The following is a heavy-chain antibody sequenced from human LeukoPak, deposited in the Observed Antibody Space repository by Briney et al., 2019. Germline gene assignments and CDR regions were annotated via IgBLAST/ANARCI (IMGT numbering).Heavy chain of an antibody. CDR3: AREASTYYDILTGYDRSYWYFDF. CDR1: GGSFSGYY. V-gene: IGHV4-34*01. D-gene: IGHD3-9*01. CDR2: IDHSGST. J-gene: IGHJ2*01. Sequence: PSEILSLTCAVYGGSFSGYYWSWIRQPPGKGLEWIGEIDHSGSTNYNPSLKSRVTISVDTSKNQFSLRLSSVTAADTAVYYCAREASTYYDILTGYDRSYWYFDFWGRGTLVTVSS.